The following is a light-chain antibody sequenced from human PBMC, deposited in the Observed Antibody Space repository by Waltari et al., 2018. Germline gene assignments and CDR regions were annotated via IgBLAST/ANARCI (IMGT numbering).Light chain of an antibody. Sequence: DVVMTQSPLSLPVTPGEPASISCRSSESFLHSNGNTYLAWYLQKPGQSPQLLIYLGFTRASGVPDRFSGSGSGTDFTLKISRVEAEDVGIYYCMQAIRTPRTFAQGTKVEIK. V-gene: IGKV2-28*01. J-gene: IGKJ1*01. CDR2: LGF. CDR1: ESFLHSNGNTY. CDR3: MQAIRTPRT.